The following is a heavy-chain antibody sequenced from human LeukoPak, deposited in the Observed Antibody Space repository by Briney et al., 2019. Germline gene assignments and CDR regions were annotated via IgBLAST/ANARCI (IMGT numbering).Heavy chain of an antibody. CDR1: GYSISSAYY. CDR3: ARRTPNSSSGFDY. V-gene: IGHV4-38-2*02. CDR2: IYHSGST. J-gene: IGHJ4*02. D-gene: IGHD6-6*01. Sequence: PSETLSLTWTVYGYSISSAYYWGWIRPPPGKGLEWIGTIYHSGSTSYNRSLKRRVTISEDTSKNLFSLKLSSVTAADTAVYYCARRTPNSSSGFDYWGQGTLVTVSS.